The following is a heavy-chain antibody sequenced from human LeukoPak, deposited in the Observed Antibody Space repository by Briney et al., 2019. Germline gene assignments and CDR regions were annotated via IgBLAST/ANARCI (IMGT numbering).Heavy chain of an antibody. Sequence: SGGSLRLSCAASGFTFDDYAMHRVRQAPGKGLEWVSGISWNSAGIGYADSVKGRFTISRDNAKNSLYLQMNSLRDEDTALYYCAKDTYSNNWYFDYWGQGTLVTVSS. D-gene: IGHD6-13*01. CDR3: AKDTYSNNWYFDY. CDR1: GFTFDDYA. J-gene: IGHJ4*02. V-gene: IGHV3-9*01. CDR2: ISWNSAGI.